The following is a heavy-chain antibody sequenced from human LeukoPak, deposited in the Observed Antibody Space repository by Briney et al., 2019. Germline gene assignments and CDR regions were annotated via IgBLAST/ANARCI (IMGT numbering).Heavy chain of an antibody. Sequence: ASETLSLTCAVSGGSISPYYWMWIRQPPGKGLEWIGTIYLDGRIYYNSSLNSRVTISQDTSKNQFSLKVNTVTAADTAVYHCARRSHCTGDSCFPVWGQGTTVTVSS. CDR1: GGSISPYY. CDR3: ARRSHCTGDSCFPV. CDR2: IYLDGRI. D-gene: IGHD2-8*02. J-gene: IGHJ6*02. V-gene: IGHV4-59*04.